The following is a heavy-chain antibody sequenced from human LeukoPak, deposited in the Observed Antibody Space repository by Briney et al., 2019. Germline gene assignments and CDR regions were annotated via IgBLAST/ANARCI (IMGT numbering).Heavy chain of an antibody. V-gene: IGHV3-23*01. CDR3: AKDRTYYYDSGGYYSDY. CDR2: TSGSGGST. D-gene: IGHD3-22*01. J-gene: IGHJ4*02. Sequence: GGSLTLSCAASGFTFSSYAMTWVRHAPGRGLEWVSATSGSGGSTYYADSVKGRFTISRDQSKNTLFLQMNSLRAEDTAVYYCAKDRTYYYDSGGYYSDYWGQGTLVTVSS. CDR1: GFTFSSYA.